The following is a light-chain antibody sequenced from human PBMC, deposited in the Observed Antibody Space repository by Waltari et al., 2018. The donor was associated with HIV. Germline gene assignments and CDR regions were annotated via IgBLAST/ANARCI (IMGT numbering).Light chain of an antibody. CDR1: SSDIGAYNY. Sequence: QSALTQPASVSGSPGQSITISCAGTSSDIGAYNYVSWYQQHPDKAPKLILHDVTQRPSGVSRRFSGSKSGNTASLTISGLQAEDEAHYYCSFYARTNIVVFGGGTKLTVL. CDR3: SFYARTNIVV. V-gene: IGLV2-14*03. CDR2: DVT. J-gene: IGLJ2*01.